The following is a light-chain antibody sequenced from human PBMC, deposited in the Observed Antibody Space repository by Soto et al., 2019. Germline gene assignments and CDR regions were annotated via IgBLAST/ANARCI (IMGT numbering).Light chain of an antibody. J-gene: IGKJ1*01. V-gene: IGKV3-20*01. CDR3: QQYGSSRWT. CDR1: QSASSIY. CDR2: GAS. Sequence: EIVLTQSPGTLSLSPGERATLSCRASQSASSIYLAWYQQKPGQAPRLLIYGASSRATGIPDRFSGSGSGTDFTLTISRLEPEDFAVYYCQQYGSSRWTFGQGTKV.